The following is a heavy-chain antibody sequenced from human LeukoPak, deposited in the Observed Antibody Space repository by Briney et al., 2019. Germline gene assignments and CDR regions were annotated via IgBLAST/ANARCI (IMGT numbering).Heavy chain of an antibody. CDR1: GFTFSSYS. Sequence: GRSLRLSCAASGFTFSSYSMNWVRQAPGKGLEWVSSISSSSSYIYYADSVKGRFTISRDNAKNSLYLQMNSLRAEDTAVYYCARDYSSSPGRFDYWGQGTLVTVSS. CDR2: ISSSSSYI. V-gene: IGHV3-21*01. D-gene: IGHD6-13*01. J-gene: IGHJ4*02. CDR3: ARDYSSSPGRFDY.